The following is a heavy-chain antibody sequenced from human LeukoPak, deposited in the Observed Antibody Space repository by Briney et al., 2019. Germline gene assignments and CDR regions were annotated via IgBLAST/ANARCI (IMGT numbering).Heavy chain of an antibody. V-gene: IGHV3-23*01. CDR2: ISGSGGST. J-gene: IGHJ4*02. D-gene: IGHD3-10*01. CDR3: AKDLGMVRGVNFDY. Sequence: GGSLRLSCAASGFTFSSYTMSWVRQAPGKGLEWVSAISGSGGSTYYADSVKGRFTISRDNSKNTLYLQMNSLRAEDTAVYYCAKDLGMVRGVNFDYWGQGTLVTVSS. CDR1: GFTFSSYT.